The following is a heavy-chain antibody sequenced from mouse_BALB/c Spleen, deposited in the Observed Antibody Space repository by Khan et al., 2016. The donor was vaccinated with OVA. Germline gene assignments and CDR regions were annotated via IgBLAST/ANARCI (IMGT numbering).Heavy chain of an antibody. D-gene: IGHD1-1*01. V-gene: IGHV3-2*02. CDR2: ISYSDST. CDR3: SRANYYGYYFDY. J-gene: IGHJ2*01. Sequence: EVQLVESGPGLVKPSQSLSLTCTVTGYSITSNYAWNWIRQFPGNKLEWMGYISYSDSTSYNPSLKSRISITRDTSQNQFFLQLNSVTTEDTATYYCSRANYYGYYFDYWGQGTTLTGSS. CDR1: GYSITSNYA.